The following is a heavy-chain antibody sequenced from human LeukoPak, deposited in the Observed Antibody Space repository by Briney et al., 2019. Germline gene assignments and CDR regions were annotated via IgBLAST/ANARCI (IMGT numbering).Heavy chain of an antibody. D-gene: IGHD6-19*01. CDR1: GGSISSSSYY. Sequence: SETLSLTCTVSGGSISSSSYYWGWIRQPPGKGLEWIGEINHSGSTNYNPSLKSRVTISVDTSKNQFSLKLSSVAAADTAVYYCARLGYSSGWYFGNTLDYWGQGTLVTVSS. CDR2: INHSGST. V-gene: IGHV4-39*07. J-gene: IGHJ4*02. CDR3: ARLGYSSGWYFGNTLDY.